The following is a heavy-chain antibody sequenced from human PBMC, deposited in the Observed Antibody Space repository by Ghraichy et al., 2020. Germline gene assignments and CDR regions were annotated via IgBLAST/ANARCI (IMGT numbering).Heavy chain of an antibody. CDR1: GYTFTSYY. Sequence: ASVKVSCKASGYTFTSYYMHWVRQAPGQGLEWMGIINPSGGSTSYAQKFQGRVTMTRDTSTSTVYMELSSLRSEDTAVYYCARDLPRGVGATGSYHFVLYFQHWGQGTLVTVSS. D-gene: IGHD1-26*01. V-gene: IGHV1-46*01. CDR3: ARDLPRGVGATGSYHFVLYFQH. J-gene: IGHJ1*01. CDR2: INPSGGST.